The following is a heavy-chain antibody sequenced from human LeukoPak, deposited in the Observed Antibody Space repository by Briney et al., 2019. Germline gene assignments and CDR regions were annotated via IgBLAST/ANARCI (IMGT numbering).Heavy chain of an antibody. CDR1: GFTFRNFA. J-gene: IGHJ4*02. Sequence: PGGSLRLSCAASGFTFRNFAMSWVRQAPGKGLEWVSGLSHGGTRTFYAASVKGRFTISRDDSNSTLFLQMDNLRVEDTATYYCAKDIELFMFWGQGTLVIVSS. D-gene: IGHD3-10*02. V-gene: IGHV3-23*01. CDR3: AKDIELFMF. CDR2: LSHGGTRT.